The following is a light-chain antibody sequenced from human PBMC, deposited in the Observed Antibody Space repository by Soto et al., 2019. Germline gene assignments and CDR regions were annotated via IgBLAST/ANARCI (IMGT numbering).Light chain of an antibody. Sequence: QSVLTQPASVSGSPGQSITISCTGTSSDVGSYNLVSWYQQHPGKAPKLMIYEGSKRPSGVSNRFSGSKSGNTASLTISGLQAEDEADYYCCSYAVSSTHYVFGTGTKLTVL. CDR3: CSYAVSSTHYV. V-gene: IGLV2-23*01. CDR1: SSDVGSYNL. J-gene: IGLJ1*01. CDR2: EGS.